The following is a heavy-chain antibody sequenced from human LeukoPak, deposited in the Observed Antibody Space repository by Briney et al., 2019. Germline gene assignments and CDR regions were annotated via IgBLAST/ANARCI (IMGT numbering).Heavy chain of an antibody. V-gene: IGHV1-2*02. CDR1: GYTFTGYY. J-gene: IGHJ6*03. D-gene: IGHD3-10*01. CDR2: INPNSGGT. Sequence: ASVKVSCKASGYTFTGYYMHWVRQAPGQGLEWMGWINPNSGGTNYAQKFQGRVTMTRGTSISTAYMELSRLRSDDTAVYYCARGIWFGEFYYYYYMDVWGKGTTVTVSS. CDR3: ARGIWFGEFYYYYYMDV.